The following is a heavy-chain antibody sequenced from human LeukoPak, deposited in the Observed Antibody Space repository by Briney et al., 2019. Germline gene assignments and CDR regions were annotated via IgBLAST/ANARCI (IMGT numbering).Heavy chain of an antibody. CDR2: INTDGSST. J-gene: IGHJ4*02. CDR3: ARAIAARRWGLGGY. V-gene: IGHV3-74*01. CDR1: GFTFSSYW. D-gene: IGHD6-6*01. Sequence: PGGSLRLSCAASGFTFSSYWMHWVRQAPGKGLVWVSRINTDGSSTSYADSVKGRFTISRDNAKNTLYLQMNSLRAEDTAVYYCARAIAARRWGLGGYWVQGTLVTVSS.